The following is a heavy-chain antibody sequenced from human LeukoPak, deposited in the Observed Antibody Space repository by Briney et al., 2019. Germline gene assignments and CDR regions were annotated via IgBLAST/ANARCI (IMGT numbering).Heavy chain of an antibody. Sequence: SVKVSCKASGGTFSSYAISWVRQAPGQGLEWMGRIIPILGIANYAQKFQGRVTITADKSTSTAYMELSSLRSEDTAVYYCATEPGARYYYYYGMDVWGQGTTVTVSS. CDR2: IIPILGIA. V-gene: IGHV1-69*04. CDR3: ATEPGARYYYYYGMDV. CDR1: GGTFSSYA. J-gene: IGHJ6*02. D-gene: IGHD1-26*01.